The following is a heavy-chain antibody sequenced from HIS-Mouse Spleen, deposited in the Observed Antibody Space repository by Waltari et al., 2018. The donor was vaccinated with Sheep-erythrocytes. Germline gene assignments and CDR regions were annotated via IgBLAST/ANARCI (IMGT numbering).Heavy chain of an antibody. Sequence: EVQLVESGGGLIQPGGSLRLSCAASGFTVSSNYMSWVRQAPGKGLEWVSVSYSGGSTYYADSVKSRFTISRDNSKNTLYLQMNSLRAEDTAVYYCARMTYGGYYFDYWGQGTLVTVSS. D-gene: IGHD5-12*01. J-gene: IGHJ4*02. CDR2: SYSGGST. CDR3: ARMTYGGYYFDY. CDR1: GFTVSSNY. V-gene: IGHV3-53*01.